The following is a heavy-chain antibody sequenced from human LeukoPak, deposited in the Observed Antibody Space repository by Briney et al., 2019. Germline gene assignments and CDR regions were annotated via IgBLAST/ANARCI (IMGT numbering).Heavy chain of an antibody. V-gene: IGHV4-59*01. CDR1: NGSINHYY. CDR3: ARGVGIQRWSFLFDH. J-gene: IGHJ4*02. Sequence: PSETLSLTCTVSNGSINHYYWTWIRQPPGKGLEWIGFIYYSGITDHDSSLNSRVTFSLDTAKSQISLQLSSVTAADTATYYCARGVGIQRWSFLFDHWGQGILVSVSS. CDR2: IYYSGIT. D-gene: IGHD5-18*01.